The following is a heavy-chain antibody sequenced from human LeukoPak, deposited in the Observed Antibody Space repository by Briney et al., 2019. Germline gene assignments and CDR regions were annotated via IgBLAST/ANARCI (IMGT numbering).Heavy chain of an antibody. V-gene: IGHV3-30*03. J-gene: IGHJ4*02. CDR2: IQYDGSTK. Sequence: PGGSLRLSCAAPGFTFSSYGMHWVRQAPGKGLDWVAVIQYDGSTKYYADSVKGRFTISRDNSRNTLDLQMNSLRAEDTAIYYCARDISGSYTVDYWGQGVLVTVSS. D-gene: IGHD1-26*01. CDR1: GFTFSSYG. CDR3: ARDISGSYTVDY.